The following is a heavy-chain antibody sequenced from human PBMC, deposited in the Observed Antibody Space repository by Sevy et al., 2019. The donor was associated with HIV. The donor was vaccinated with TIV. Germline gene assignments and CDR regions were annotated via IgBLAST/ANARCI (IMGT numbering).Heavy chain of an antibody. CDR1: GFTFSTYW. CDR2: IKQDGSGK. D-gene: IGHD6-6*01. V-gene: IGHV3-7*01. Sequence: GGSLRLSCAASGFTFSTYWMNWVRQAPGKGLEWVANIKQDGSGKNYVDPVKGRFTISRDNARNSLFLELNSPKVEDTAVYYCATDLFSSSSADVFDIWGQGTMVTVSS. J-gene: IGHJ3*02. CDR3: ATDLFSSSSADVFDI.